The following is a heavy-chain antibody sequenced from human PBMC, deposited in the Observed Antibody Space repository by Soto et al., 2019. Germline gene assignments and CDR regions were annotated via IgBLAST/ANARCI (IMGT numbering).Heavy chain of an antibody. CDR3: AVPGIAAADDY. J-gene: IGHJ4*02. Sequence: ASVKVSCKASGGTFNSYAISWVRQAPGQGLEWMGGIIPIFGTANYAQKFQGRVTITADESTSTAYMELSSLRSEDTAVYYCAVPGIAAADDYWGQGTLVTVSS. CDR2: IIPIFGTA. D-gene: IGHD6-13*01. CDR1: GGTFNSYA. V-gene: IGHV1-69*13.